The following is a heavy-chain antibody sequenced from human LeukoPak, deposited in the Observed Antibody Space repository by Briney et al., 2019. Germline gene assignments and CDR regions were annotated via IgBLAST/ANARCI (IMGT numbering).Heavy chain of an antibody. CDR1: GYTFNDYY. CDR3: AKSLRLLY. CDR2: INIGGTNT. D-gene: IGHD2-21*01. Sequence: PGGSLRLSCAASGYTFNDYYMSWIRQAPGKGLEWLSYINIGGTNTHYADSVKGRFTISRDNAKKSLYLEMNNLRAEDTAVYYCAKSLRLLYWGQGTLVTVSS. J-gene: IGHJ4*02. V-gene: IGHV3-11*01.